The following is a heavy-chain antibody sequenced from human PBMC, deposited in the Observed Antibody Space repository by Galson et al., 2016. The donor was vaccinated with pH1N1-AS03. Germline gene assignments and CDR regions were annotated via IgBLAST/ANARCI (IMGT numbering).Heavy chain of an antibody. Sequence: SETLSLTCTVSGGSISSSSYYWGWIRQPPGKGLEWIGSIYYRGSTYYNPSLKSRVTISVDTSKNQFSLKLSSVTAADTAVYYCARRVYGDYVNWFDPWGQGTLVTVSS. V-gene: IGHV4-39*01. CDR1: GGSISSSSYY. CDR3: ARRVYGDYVNWFDP. J-gene: IGHJ5*02. D-gene: IGHD4-17*01. CDR2: IYYRGST.